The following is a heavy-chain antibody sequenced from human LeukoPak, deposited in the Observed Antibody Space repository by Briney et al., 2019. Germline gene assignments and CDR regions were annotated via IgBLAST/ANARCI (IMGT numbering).Heavy chain of an antibody. CDR1: GGSISDYF. Sequence: SETLSLTCTVSGGSISDYFWSWIRQPPGKGLEWIGYVYNSGNTNYNPSLKSRVTISVDTSKNQFSLKLSSVTAADTAEYFCARESRRSYCNEYWGQGTLVTVSS. V-gene: IGHV4-59*12. J-gene: IGHJ4*02. D-gene: IGHD2-2*01. CDR2: VYNSGNT. CDR3: ARESRRSYCNEY.